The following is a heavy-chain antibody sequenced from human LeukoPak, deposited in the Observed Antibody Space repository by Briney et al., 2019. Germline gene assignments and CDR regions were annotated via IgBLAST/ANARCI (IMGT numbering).Heavy chain of an antibody. J-gene: IGHJ3*02. CDR1: GFTFSTHD. CDR3: AKVLSGSPGGAFDI. V-gene: IGHV3-48*01. D-gene: IGHD1-26*01. CDR2: INSRSSTI. Sequence: GGSLRLSCAASGFTFSTHDVNWVRQAPGKGLEWVSFINSRSSTIYYADSVKGRFTISRDNSKNTLYLQMNSLRAEDTAVYYCAKVLSGSPGGAFDIWGQGTMVTVSS.